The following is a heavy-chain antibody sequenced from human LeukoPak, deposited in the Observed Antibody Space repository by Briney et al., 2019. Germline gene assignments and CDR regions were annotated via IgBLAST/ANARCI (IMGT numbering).Heavy chain of an antibody. CDR1: GGSISSGDYY. J-gene: IGHJ4*02. D-gene: IGHD3-22*01. V-gene: IGHV4-31*03. CDR3: ARELSGYGASDY. CDR2: IYYSGST. Sequence: SETLSLTCSVSGGSISSGDYYWSWIRQHPGTGLEWIGYIYYSGSTYYNPSLKSRVTISVDTSKNQFSLKLSSVTAADTAVYYCARELSGYGASDYWGQGTLVTVSS.